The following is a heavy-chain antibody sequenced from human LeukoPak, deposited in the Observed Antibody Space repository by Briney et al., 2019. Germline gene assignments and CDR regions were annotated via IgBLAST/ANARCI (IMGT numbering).Heavy chain of an antibody. CDR1: GFTFDDYA. D-gene: IGHD2-2*01. CDR2: ISWNSGSI. CDR3: AKDSSSASLDC. V-gene: IGHV3-9*03. J-gene: IGHJ4*02. Sequence: QPGRSLRLSCAASGFTFDDYAMHWVRQAPGKGLEWVSGISWNSGSIGYADSVKGRFTISRDNAKNSLYLQMNSLRAEDMALYYCAKDSSSASLDCWGQGTLVTVSS.